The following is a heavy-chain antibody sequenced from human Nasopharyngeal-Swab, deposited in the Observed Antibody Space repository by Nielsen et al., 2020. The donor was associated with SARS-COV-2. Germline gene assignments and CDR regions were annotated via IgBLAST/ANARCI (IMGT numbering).Heavy chain of an antibody. D-gene: IGHD3-22*01. Sequence: PGKGLEWIGSIYYSGSTYYNPPLKSRVTISVDTSKNQFSLKLSSVTAADTAVYYCARPGYDSSGYTSYFDYWGQGTLVTVSS. J-gene: IGHJ4*02. CDR2: IYYSGST. V-gene: IGHV4-39*01. CDR3: ARPGYDSSGYTSYFDY.